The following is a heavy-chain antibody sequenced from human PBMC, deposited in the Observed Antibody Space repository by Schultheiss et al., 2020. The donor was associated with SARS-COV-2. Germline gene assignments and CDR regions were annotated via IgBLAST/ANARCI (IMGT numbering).Heavy chain of an antibody. CDR1: GFTFSSYA. D-gene: IGHD3-22*01. CDR3: ARDYYDSSGYIIDY. V-gene: IGHV3-30-3*01. J-gene: IGHJ4*02. Sequence: GESLKISCAASGFTFSSYAMHWVRQAPGKGLEWVAVISYDGSNKYYADSVKGRFTISRDNSKNTLYLQMNSLRAEDTAVYYCARDYYDSSGYIIDYWGQGTLVTVSS. CDR2: ISYDGSNK.